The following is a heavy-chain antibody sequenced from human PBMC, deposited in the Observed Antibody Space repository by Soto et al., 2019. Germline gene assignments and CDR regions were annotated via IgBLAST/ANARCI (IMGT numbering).Heavy chain of an antibody. CDR2: IIPILEIT. J-gene: IGHJ4*02. V-gene: IGHV1-69*02. D-gene: IGHD6-6*01. CDR1: GGTFSTST. CDR3: ARAPGGSSSFVDY. Sequence: ASVKVSCKASGGTFSTSTFTWVRQAPGQGLEWKGRIIPILEITNYSQKFQGRVTITRDKSTSTAYMELSSLKSEDTAVYYCARAPGGSSSFVDYWGQGTLVTVSS.